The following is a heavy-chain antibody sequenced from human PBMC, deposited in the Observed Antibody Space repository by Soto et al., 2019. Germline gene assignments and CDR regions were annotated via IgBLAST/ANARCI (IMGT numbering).Heavy chain of an antibody. Sequence: SETLSLTCTVSGGSISSSSYYWGWIRQPPGKGLEWIGSIYYSGSTYYNPSLKSRVTISVDTSKNQFSLKLSSVTAADTAVYYCASKGPYYDFWSGYYPDLSWFDYWGQGTLVTVSS. CDR3: ASKGPYYDFWSGYYPDLSWFDY. D-gene: IGHD3-3*01. CDR1: GGSISSSSYY. J-gene: IGHJ4*02. V-gene: IGHV4-39*01. CDR2: IYYSGST.